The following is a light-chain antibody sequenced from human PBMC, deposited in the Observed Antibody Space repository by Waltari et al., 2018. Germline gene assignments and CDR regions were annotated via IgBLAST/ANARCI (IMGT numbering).Light chain of an antibody. V-gene: IGLV2-14*03. CDR1: SRDVGRYNF. Sequence: QSALTQPASVSGSPGQSITLSCPGSSRDVGRYNFVSWYQQHPGKAPKLMICDVTDRPSGVSDRFSGSKSGNTASLTISGLQPEDEADYYCSSHTTSSTLVFGGGTRVTVL. CDR3: SSHTTSSTLV. CDR2: DVT. J-gene: IGLJ2*01.